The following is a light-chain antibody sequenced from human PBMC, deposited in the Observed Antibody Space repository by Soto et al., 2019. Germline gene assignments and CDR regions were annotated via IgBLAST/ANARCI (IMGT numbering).Light chain of an antibody. CDR3: QQSYTTLVYT. J-gene: IGKJ5*01. CDR2: AAS. V-gene: IGKV1-39*01. CDR1: QNINNY. Sequence: DIQMTQSPSSLSASVGDRVTITCRASQNINNYVNWYQQKPGKAPNLLIYAASSLQSGVPSRFSGRGSGTDFTLTISSLQFEDFATYYCQQSYTTLVYTFGQGTRLEIK.